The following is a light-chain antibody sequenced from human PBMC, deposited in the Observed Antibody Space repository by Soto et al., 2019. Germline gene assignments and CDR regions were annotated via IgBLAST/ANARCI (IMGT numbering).Light chain of an antibody. CDR3: QYHGSSPII. J-gene: IGKJ5*01. CDR1: QSVSSSY. V-gene: IGKV3-20*01. CDR2: GAS. Sequence: EIVLSQSPGTLSLSPGERATLSCRASQSVSSSYLAWYQQKAGQAPRLLIYGASSRATGIPDRFSGSGSGTEFTLTISRLEPEDFALFYCQYHGSSPIIFGQGTRLEIK.